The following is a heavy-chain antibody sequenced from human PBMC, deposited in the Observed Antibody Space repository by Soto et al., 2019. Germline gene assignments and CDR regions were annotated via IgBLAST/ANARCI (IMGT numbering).Heavy chain of an antibody. CDR1: AYTFTSYG. J-gene: IGHJ6*02. V-gene: IGHV1-18*01. D-gene: IGHD5-18*01. Sequence: QVQLVQSGPEVKKPGASVKVSCKASAYTFTSYGISWVRQAPGQGLEWMGWISGYNGQTNYAQKFRGRVTITTDASTSTAYMELRSRRSDDTATYYCARDGRKQLWVDGLNAMDVWGQGTTVTVSS. CDR2: ISGYNGQT. CDR3: ARDGRKQLWVDGLNAMDV.